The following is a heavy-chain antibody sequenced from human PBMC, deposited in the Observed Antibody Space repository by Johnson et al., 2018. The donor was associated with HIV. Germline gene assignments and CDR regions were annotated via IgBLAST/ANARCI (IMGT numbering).Heavy chain of an antibody. CDR1: RFTFRSYD. V-gene: IGHV3-13*05. D-gene: IGHD3-3*01. Sequence: VQLVESGGGLVQPGGSLRLSCTASRFTFRSYDMHWVRQATGKGLEWVSAIGTAGDPYYPGSVKGRFTISRENAKNSLYLQMNSLRAGDTAVYYCARGGSHITIFGVDINMGAFDIWGQGTLVTLSS. CDR2: IGTAGDP. J-gene: IGHJ3*02. CDR3: ARGGSHITIFGVDINMGAFDI.